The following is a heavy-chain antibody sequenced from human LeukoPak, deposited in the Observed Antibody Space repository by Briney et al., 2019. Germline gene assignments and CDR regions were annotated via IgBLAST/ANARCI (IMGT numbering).Heavy chain of an antibody. CDR1: GGSISSGGYS. J-gene: IGHJ3*02. CDR3: ARGDIVVVITTTVPDTFDI. D-gene: IGHD2-15*01. Sequence: SSQTLSLTCAVSGGSISSGGYSWSWIRQPPGKGLEWIGYIYHSGSTYYNPSLKSRVTISVDTSKNQFSLKLRSVTAADTAVYYCARGDIVVVITTTVPDTFDIWGQGTMVTVSS. V-gene: IGHV4-30-2*05. CDR2: IYHSGST.